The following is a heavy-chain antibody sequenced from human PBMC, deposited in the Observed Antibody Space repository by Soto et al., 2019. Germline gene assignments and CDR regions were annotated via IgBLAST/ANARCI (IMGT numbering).Heavy chain of an antibody. Sequence: QVQLQESGPGLVKPSETLSLTCTVSGGSISSYYWSWIRQPPGKGLEWIGYIYYSGSTNYNPSLKSRVTISVNPSKNQFSLKLSSVTAADTAVYYCARDGGLTYYGSGSYYFGFDYWGQGTLVTVSS. CDR1: GGSISSYY. CDR2: IYYSGST. J-gene: IGHJ4*02. V-gene: IGHV4-59*01. CDR3: ARDGGLTYYGSGSYYFGFDY. D-gene: IGHD3-10*01.